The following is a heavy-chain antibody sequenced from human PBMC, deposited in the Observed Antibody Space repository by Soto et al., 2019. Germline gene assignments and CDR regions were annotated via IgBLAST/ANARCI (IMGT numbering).Heavy chain of an antibody. CDR3: ARDFGQQQLVSTYYFDY. CDR1: GDRVSSNSAA. V-gene: IGHV6-1*01. D-gene: IGHD6-13*01. J-gene: IGHJ4*02. CDR2: TYYRSKWYN. Sequence: SPTLSLPCAISGDRVSSNSAAWNWIRQSPSRGLEWLGRTYYRSKWYNDYAVSVKSRITINPDTSKNQFSLQLNSVTPEDTAVYYCARDFGQQQLVSTYYFDYWGQGTLVTVSS.